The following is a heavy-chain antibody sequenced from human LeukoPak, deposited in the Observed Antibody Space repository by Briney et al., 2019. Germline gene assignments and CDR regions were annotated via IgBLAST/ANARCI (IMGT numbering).Heavy chain of an antibody. D-gene: IGHD3-22*01. Sequence: GGSLRLSCAASGFTFSSYGMSWVRQAPGKGLEWVSAISGSGGSTYYADSVKGRFTISRDNSKNTLYLQMNSLRAEDTAVYYCANGDSSGYYNYWGQGTLVTVSS. CDR2: ISGSGGST. CDR3: ANGDSSGYYNY. V-gene: IGHV3-23*01. CDR1: GFTFSSYG. J-gene: IGHJ4*02.